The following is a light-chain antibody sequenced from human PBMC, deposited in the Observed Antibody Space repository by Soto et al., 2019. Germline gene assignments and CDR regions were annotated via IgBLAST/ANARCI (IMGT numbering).Light chain of an antibody. Sequence: QSALTQPAAVSGSPGQSITISCTGTRSDVGGYNYVSWYQQHPGKAPKLMIYEVSNRPSGVSNSFSGSKSGNTASLSISGLQAEDEADYYCSSYTSRSTLVFGGGTKLTVL. CDR2: EVS. V-gene: IGLV2-14*01. J-gene: IGLJ2*01. CDR1: RSDVGGYNY. CDR3: SSYTSRSTLV.